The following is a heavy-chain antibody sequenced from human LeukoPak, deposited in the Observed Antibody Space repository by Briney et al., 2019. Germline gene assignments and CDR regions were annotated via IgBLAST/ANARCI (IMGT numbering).Heavy chain of an antibody. V-gene: IGHV3-23*01. CDR2: ISRSGGST. Sequence: HAGGSLRLSCAASGFTFSSYAMSWVRQAPGKGLEWVSAISRSGGSTYYADSVKGRFTISRDNSKNTLYLQMNSLRAEDTAVYYCAKAAALGYCSGGSCYSGYWGQGTLVTVSS. D-gene: IGHD2-15*01. CDR3: AKAAALGYCSGGSCYSGY. J-gene: IGHJ4*02. CDR1: GFTFSSYA.